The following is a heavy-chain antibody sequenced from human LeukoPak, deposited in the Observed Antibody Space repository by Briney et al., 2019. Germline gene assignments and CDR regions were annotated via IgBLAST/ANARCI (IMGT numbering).Heavy chain of an antibody. J-gene: IGHJ5*02. CDR2: IYTSGST. Sequence: SEALSLTCTVSGGSISSGSYYWSWIRQPAGKGLEWIGRIYTSGSTNYNPSLKSRVTISVDTSKNQFSLKLSSVTAADTAVYYCARTNVLRFLQWLREPNCFDPWGQGTLVTVSS. CDR3: ARTNVLRFLQWLREPNCFDP. CDR1: GGSISSGSYY. V-gene: IGHV4-61*02. D-gene: IGHD3-3*01.